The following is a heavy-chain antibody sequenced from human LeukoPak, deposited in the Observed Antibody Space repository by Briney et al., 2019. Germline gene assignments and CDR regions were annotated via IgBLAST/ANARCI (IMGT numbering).Heavy chain of an antibody. CDR1: GFTFSSYA. D-gene: IGHD3-3*01. Sequence: GGSLRLSCAASGFTFSSYAMSWVRQAPGEGLEWVSSISGSGGSTYDADSVKGRFTISRDNSKNTPYLQMNTLRAEDTAVYYCAKLGVASSDLGWFDPWGHGTLVTVSS. V-gene: IGHV3-23*01. J-gene: IGHJ5*02. CDR3: AKLGVASSDLGWFDP. CDR2: ISGSGGST.